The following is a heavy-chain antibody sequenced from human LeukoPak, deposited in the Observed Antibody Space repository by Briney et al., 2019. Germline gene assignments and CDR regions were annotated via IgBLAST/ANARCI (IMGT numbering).Heavy chain of an antibody. CDR1: GGSISSSSYY. V-gene: IGHV4-39*01. Sequence: SETLSLTCTVSGGSISSSSYYWVWIRQPPGKGLEWIGSTYYSGSTYYNPSLKSRITISVDTSKNQFSLKLSSVTAADTAVYYCARPGQWLVPLSWFDPWGQGTLVTVSS. D-gene: IGHD6-19*01. CDR3: ARPGQWLVPLSWFDP. CDR2: TYYSGST. J-gene: IGHJ5*02.